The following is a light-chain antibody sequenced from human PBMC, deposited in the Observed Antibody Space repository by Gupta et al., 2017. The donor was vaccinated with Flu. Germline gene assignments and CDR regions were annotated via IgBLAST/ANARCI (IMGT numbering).Light chain of an antibody. CDR2: GAS. Sequence: TLLPQSPGTLSSSPGERATLSCRASQSVSSSYLAWYQQKPGQAPRLLIYGASSRATGIPDRFSGSGSGTDFTLTISRLEPKDFAVYYCQQYGSSPTWTFGQGTKVEIK. V-gene: IGKV3-20*01. CDR1: QSVSSSY. CDR3: QQYGSSPTWT. J-gene: IGKJ1*01.